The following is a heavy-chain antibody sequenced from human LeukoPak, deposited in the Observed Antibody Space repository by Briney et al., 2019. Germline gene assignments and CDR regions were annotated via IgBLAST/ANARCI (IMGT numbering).Heavy chain of an antibody. CDR1: GFTFSSYG. CDR2: ISYDGSNK. D-gene: IGHD6-13*01. V-gene: IGHV3-30*18. Sequence: GRSLRLSCAASGFTFSSYGMHWVRQAPGKGLEWVAVISYDGSNKYYADSVKGRFTISRDNSKNTLYLQMNSLRAEDTAVYYCAKELAAAGTYYYYGMDVWGQGTTATVSS. J-gene: IGHJ6*02. CDR3: AKELAAAGTYYYYGMDV.